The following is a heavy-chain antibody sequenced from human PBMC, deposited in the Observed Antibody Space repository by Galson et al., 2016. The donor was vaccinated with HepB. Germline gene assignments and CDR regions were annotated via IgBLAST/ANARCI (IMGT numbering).Heavy chain of an antibody. CDR2: MTPDSGDT. V-gene: IGHV1-8*01. CDR1: GYTFTSYG. J-gene: IGHJ6*02. Sequence: SCKASGYTFTSYGINWVRQATGQGLEWMGWMTPDSGDTGYAQNFQGRVTLTRDTSTSTAYLQLSSLTSEETAVYYCARGGYGFWSGTNFYYAMDVWGQGTTATVSS. D-gene: IGHD3-3*01. CDR3: ARGGYGFWSGTNFYYAMDV.